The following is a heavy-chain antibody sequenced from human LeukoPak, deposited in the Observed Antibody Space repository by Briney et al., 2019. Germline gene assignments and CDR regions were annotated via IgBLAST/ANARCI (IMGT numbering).Heavy chain of an antibody. CDR3: ASRGLGYYFDY. Sequence: SETLSLTCTVSGGSISSYYWSWIRQPPGKGLEWIGYIYYSGSTNYNPSLKSRVTISVDTSKNQFSLKLSSVTAADTAVYYCASRGLGYYFDYWGQGTLVTVSS. D-gene: IGHD3-10*01. J-gene: IGHJ4*02. CDR2: IYYSGST. CDR1: GGSISSYY. V-gene: IGHV4-59*01.